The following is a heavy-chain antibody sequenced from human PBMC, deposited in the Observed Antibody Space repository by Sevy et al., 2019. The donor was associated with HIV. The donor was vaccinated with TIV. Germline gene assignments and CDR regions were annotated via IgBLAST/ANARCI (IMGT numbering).Heavy chain of an antibody. CDR1: GFTFSYSG. CDR2: IQYDGRNT. D-gene: IGHD6-13*01. V-gene: IGHV3-30*02. J-gene: IGHJ4*02. CDR3: AKNTAAVGTGGFDY. Sequence: GGSLRLSCTTSGFTFSYSGMHWVRQAPGKGLEWVTFIQYDGRNTHYADSVKGRFTISRDNSKNMLYLKMNSLRGDDTAVYYCAKNTAAVGTGGFDYWGQGALVTVSS.